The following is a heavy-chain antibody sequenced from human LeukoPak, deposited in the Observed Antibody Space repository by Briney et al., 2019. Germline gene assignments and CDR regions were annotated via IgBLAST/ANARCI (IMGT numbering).Heavy chain of an antibody. V-gene: IGHV4-59*01. Sequence: SETLSLTCTLSGGSINNYYWSWIRQPPGKGLEWIGYIYYNGNTNYNPSLESRVTISVDTSKNQFSLKLSSVTAADTAVYFCAREYSSGLSWFDPWGQGTLVTVSS. CDR3: AREYSSGLSWFDP. CDR1: GGSINNYY. J-gene: IGHJ5*02. D-gene: IGHD6-19*01. CDR2: IYYNGNT.